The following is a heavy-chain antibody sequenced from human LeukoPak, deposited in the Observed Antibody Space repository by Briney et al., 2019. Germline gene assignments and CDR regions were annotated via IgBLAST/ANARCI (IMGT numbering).Heavy chain of an antibody. CDR3: ARGPYGDYGRSWFDP. V-gene: IGHV4-34*01. CDR2: INHSGST. J-gene: IGHJ5*02. Sequence: PSETLSLTCAVYGGSFSGYYWSWIRQPPGKELEWIGEINHSGSTNYNPSLKSRVTISVDTSKNQFSLKLSSVTAADTAVYYCARGPYGDYGRSWFDPWGQGTLVTVSS. D-gene: IGHD4-17*01. CDR1: GGSFSGYY.